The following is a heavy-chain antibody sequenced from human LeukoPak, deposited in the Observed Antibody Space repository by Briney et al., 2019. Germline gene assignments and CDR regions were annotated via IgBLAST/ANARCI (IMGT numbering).Heavy chain of an antibody. J-gene: IGHJ4*02. V-gene: IGHV3-7*01. CDR2: IKQDGSEK. Sequence: PGGSLRLSCAASGFTFSSYGMSWVRQAPGKGLEWVANIKQDGSEKYYVDSVKGRFTISRDNAKNSLYLQMNSLRAEDTAVYYCASSRPWKNWGQGTLVTVSS. CDR3: ASSRPWKN. CDR1: GFTFSSYG. D-gene: IGHD1-1*01.